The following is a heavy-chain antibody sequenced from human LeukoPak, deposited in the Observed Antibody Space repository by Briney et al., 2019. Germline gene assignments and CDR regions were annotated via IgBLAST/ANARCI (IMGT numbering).Heavy chain of an antibody. J-gene: IGHJ4*02. D-gene: IGHD6-13*01. CDR1: GGSFSGYY. Sequence: PSETLSLTCAVYGGSFSGYYWSWIRQPPGKGLEWIGEINHSGSTNYYPSLKSRVSISVGTSKNHFSLKLSSVTAADTATYYCARGASTWYGYWGQGTLVTVSS. V-gene: IGHV4-34*01. CDR3: ARGASTWYGY. CDR2: INHSGST.